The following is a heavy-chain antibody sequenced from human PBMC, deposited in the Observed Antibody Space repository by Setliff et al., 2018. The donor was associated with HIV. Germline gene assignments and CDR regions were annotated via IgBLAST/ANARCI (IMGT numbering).Heavy chain of an antibody. J-gene: IGHJ2*01. V-gene: IGHV4-61*09. CDR3: ARAAYSGTYLWEPATDL. CDR2: IYTSGKT. CDR1: GDSITRGSYY. D-gene: IGHD1-26*01. Sequence: LSLTCTVSGDSITRGSYYWSWIRQPAGKGLEWIGHIYTSGKTHYSPSLKSRITIPADTSKNQLSLNLSSVTAADTAVYYCARAAYSGTYLWEPATDLWGRGTLVTVSS.